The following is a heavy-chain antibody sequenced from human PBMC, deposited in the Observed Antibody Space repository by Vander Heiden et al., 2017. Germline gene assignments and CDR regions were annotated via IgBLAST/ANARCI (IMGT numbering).Heavy chain of an antibody. V-gene: IGHV3-53*01. Sequence: EVQLVESGGGLIQPGGSLRLSCAASGFTVSSNYMSWVRQAPGKGLEWVSVIYSGGSTYYADSVKGRFTISRDNSKNTLYLQMNSLRAEDTAVYYCARGGGGPTQYYFDYWGQGALVTVSS. CDR2: IYSGGST. J-gene: IGHJ4*02. CDR3: ARGGGGPTQYYFDY. CDR1: GFTVSSNY. D-gene: IGHD1-26*01.